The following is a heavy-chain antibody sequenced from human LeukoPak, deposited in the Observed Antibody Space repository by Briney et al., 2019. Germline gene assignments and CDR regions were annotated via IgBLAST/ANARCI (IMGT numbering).Heavy chain of an antibody. J-gene: IGHJ4*02. CDR3: ARVKGREGSTVIIDY. V-gene: IGHV4-4*02. CDR1: GGSISSSNW. Sequence: PSETLSLTCAVSGGSISSSNWWSWVRQPPGKGLEWIGEIYHSGSTNYNPSLKSRVTISVDTSKNQFSLKLSSVTAADTAVYYCARVKGREGSTVIIDYWGQGTLVTVSS. CDR2: IYHSGST. D-gene: IGHD3-10*01.